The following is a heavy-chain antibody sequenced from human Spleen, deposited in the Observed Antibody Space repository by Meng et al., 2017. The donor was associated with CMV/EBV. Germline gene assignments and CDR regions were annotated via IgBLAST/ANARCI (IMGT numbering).Heavy chain of an antibody. CDR2: IYSTGST. CDR1: WCSSRSGHDH. Sequence: GEVLVERPGTMNPLWTLSFADRCAWCSSRSGHDHWRRIGLPGEKGLEGIRYIYSTGSTCVNLSLKRRVTMSVEKSKTEFSLKLSAENAANTAVDYCARVQLWSFDYWGQGTLVTVSS. D-gene: IGHD5-18*01. V-gene: IGHV4-61*01. J-gene: IGHJ4*02. CDR3: ARVQLWSFDY.